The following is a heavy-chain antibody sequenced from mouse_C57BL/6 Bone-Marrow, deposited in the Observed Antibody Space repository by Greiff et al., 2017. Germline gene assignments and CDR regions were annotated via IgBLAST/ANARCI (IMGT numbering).Heavy chain of an antibody. CDR3: TRVIYYYGSSCDY. CDR2: IDPENGDT. J-gene: IGHJ2*01. V-gene: IGHV14-4*01. Sequence: EVQLQQSGAELVRPGASVKLSCTASGSNIKDDYMNWVKQRHEQGLAWIGWIDPENGDTAHDPNFQGKATITADKSSITAYLQLSSLTSEDTAVYDFTRVIYYYGSSCDYWGQGTMRTVSA. CDR1: GSNIKDDY. D-gene: IGHD1-1*01.